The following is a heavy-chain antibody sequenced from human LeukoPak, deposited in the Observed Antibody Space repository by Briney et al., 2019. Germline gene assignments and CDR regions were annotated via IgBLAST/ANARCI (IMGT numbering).Heavy chain of an antibody. D-gene: IGHD3-22*01. CDR1: GGSISSYY. CDR3: ASRPVSYYYDRSGHYLGAFDI. V-gene: IGHV4-59*08. CDR2: IHYSRSP. J-gene: IGHJ3*02. Sequence: SETLSLTCTVSGGSISSYYWSWIRQPPGKGLEWIGYIHYSRSPNYNPSLKSRVTISVDTSKNQFSLKLSSVTAADTAVYYCASRPVSYYYDRSGHYLGAFDIWGQGTMVTVSS.